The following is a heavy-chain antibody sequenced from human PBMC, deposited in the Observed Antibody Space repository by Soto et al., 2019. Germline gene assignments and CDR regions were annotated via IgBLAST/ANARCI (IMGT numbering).Heavy chain of an antibody. V-gene: IGHV3-33*01. CDR3: ARDPYDILTGYAPYGMDV. D-gene: IGHD3-9*01. CDR1: GFTFSSYG. CDR2: IWYDGSNK. Sequence: GGSLRLSCAASGFTFSSYGMHWVRQAPGKGLEWVAVIWYDGSNKYYADSVKGRFTISRDNSKNTLYLQMNSLRAEDTAVYYCARDPYDILTGYAPYGMDVWGQGTTVTVSS. J-gene: IGHJ6*02.